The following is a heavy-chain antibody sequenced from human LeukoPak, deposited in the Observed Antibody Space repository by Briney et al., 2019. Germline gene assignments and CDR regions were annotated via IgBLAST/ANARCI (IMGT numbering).Heavy chain of an antibody. J-gene: IGHJ4*02. CDR2: ISYDGSNK. CDR3: AKAQDIVVVPAAGNNFDY. CDR1: GFTFSSYG. D-gene: IGHD2-2*01. V-gene: IGHV3-30*18. Sequence: PGGSLRLSCAASGFTFSSYGMHWVRQAPGKGLEWVVVISYDGSNKYYADSVKGRFTISRDNSKNTLYLQMNSLRAEDTAVYYCAKAQDIVVVPAAGNNFDYWGQGTLVTVSS.